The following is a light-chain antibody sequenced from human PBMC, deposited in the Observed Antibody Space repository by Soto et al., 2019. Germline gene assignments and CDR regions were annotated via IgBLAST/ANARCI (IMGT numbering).Light chain of an antibody. CDR1: QSSSSY. CDR2: AAS. J-gene: IGKJ1*01. Sequence: DIQMSQSPSSLSAAVEDRVTITCRASQSSSSYLNWYQQKPGKAPKLLIYAASSLQSGVPSRFSGSGSGTNFTLTISSLQPEDFATYYCQQSYSTPVTFGQGTKVEIK. CDR3: QQSYSTPVT. V-gene: IGKV1-39*01.